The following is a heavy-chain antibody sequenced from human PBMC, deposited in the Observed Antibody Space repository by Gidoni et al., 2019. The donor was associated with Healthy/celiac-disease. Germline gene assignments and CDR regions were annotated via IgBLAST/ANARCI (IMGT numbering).Heavy chain of an antibody. CDR3: ARVIWQQLGGSIPDY. Sequence: DVQLAVSGGGLVQPGGSLNLSCEASGFHFSSYEMNWVRQAPGKGLGWVSYISSSGSTIYYADSVKGRFTISRDNAKNSLYLQMDSLRAEDTAVYYCARVIWQQLGGSIPDYWGQGTLVTVSS. CDR2: ISSSGSTI. J-gene: IGHJ4*02. V-gene: IGHV3-48*03. CDR1: GFHFSSYE. D-gene: IGHD6-13*01.